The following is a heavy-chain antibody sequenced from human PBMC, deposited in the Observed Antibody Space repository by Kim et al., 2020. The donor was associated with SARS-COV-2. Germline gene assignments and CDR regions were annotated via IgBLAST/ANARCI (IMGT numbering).Heavy chain of an antibody. CDR3: ARRKNKDLDV. Sequence: GGSLRLSCAASGFTFSDYYMTWVRQAPGKGLEWVSYISSASRYTNYADSAKGRFTISRDNAKNSLYLQITSLGVEDTAVYYCARRKNKDLDVWGQGTTVTVS. CDR1: GFTFSDYY. V-gene: IGHV3-11*03. J-gene: IGHJ6*02. CDR2: ISSASRYT.